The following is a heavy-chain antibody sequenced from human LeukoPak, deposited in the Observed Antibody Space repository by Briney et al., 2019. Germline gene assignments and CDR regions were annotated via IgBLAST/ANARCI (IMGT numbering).Heavy chain of an antibody. V-gene: IGHV3-74*01. D-gene: IGHD6-13*01. Sequence: GGSLRLSCAASGFPFSNYWMHWVRQAPGKGLVWVSRVNSDGSTTNYADSVKGRFTISRDNAENTLYMRMNSLRPEDTAVYYCARGYYSSSRFDSWGQGTLVSVSS. CDR3: ARGYYSSSRFDS. CDR1: GFPFSNYW. J-gene: IGHJ4*02. CDR2: VNSDGSTT.